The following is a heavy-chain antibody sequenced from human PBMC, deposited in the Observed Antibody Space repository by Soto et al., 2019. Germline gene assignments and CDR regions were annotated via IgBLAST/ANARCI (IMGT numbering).Heavy chain of an antibody. CDR2: IYPGGKT. D-gene: IGHD2-21*01. V-gene: IGHV4-30-2*01. Sequence: SETLSLTCAVSGGSISSGHYPWTWIRQPPGKGLEWIGYIYPGGKTYYSPSLKSRVTIALDTSKSLVSLRLNSVTTADTAVYYCARLVGVAIYPWGQGTLVTVSS. J-gene: IGHJ4*02. CDR3: ARLVGVAIYP. CDR1: GGSISSGHYP.